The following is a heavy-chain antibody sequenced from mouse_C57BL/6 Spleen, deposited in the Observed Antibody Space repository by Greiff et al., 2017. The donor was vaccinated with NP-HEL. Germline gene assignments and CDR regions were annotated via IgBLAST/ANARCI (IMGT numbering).Heavy chain of an antibody. CDR3: ARIDDSSYYYAMDY. V-gene: IGHV2-6*03. CDR2: IWSDGST. CDR1: GFSLTSYG. D-gene: IGHD2-4*01. Sequence: QVQLQQSGPGLVAPSQSLSITCTVSGFSLTSYGVHWVRQPPGKGLEWLVVIWSDGSTTYNSALKSRLSISKDNSKSQVFLKMNSLQTDDTAMYYCARIDDSSYYYAMDYWGQGTSVTVSS. J-gene: IGHJ4*01.